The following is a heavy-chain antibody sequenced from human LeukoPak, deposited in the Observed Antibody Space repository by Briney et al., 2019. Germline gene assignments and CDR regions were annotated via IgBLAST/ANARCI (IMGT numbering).Heavy chain of an antibody. CDR1: GGSISSYY. J-gene: IGHJ4*02. D-gene: IGHD3-3*01. CDR2: IYTTGST. V-gene: IGHV4-4*07. Sequence: SETLSLTCTVSGGSISSYYWSWIRQPPGKGLEWIGRIYTTGSTNYNPSLKNRVTMSVDTSKTQFSLKLRSVTAADTAVYYCARGLYDYYFDYWGQGTLVTVSS. CDR3: ARGLYDYYFDY.